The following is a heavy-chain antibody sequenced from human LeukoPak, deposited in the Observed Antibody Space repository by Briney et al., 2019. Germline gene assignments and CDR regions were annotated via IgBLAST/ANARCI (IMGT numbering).Heavy chain of an antibody. J-gene: IGHJ5*02. CDR1: GFTFSSYA. Sequence: GGSLRLSCAASGFTFSSYAMSWVRQAPGKGLECVSAISGSGGSTYYADSVKGRFTISRDNSKNTLFLQMNSLRAEDTALYYCAKGSSGYFVDLWGQGTLVTVSS. D-gene: IGHD3-22*01. CDR3: AKGSSGYFVDL. V-gene: IGHV3-23*01. CDR2: ISGSGGST.